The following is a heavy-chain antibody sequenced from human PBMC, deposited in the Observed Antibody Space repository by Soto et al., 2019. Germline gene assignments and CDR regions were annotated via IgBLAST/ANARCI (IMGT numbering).Heavy chain of an antibody. J-gene: IGHJ6*02. CDR1: GFTFSSYG. Sequence: PGGSLRLSCAASGFTFSSYGMHWVRQAPGKGLEWVAVISYDGSNKYYADSVKGRFTISRDNSKNTLYLQMNSLGAEDTAVYYCARDSPPTMYYYGMDVWGQGTTVTVSS. CDR2: ISYDGSNK. V-gene: IGHV3-30*03. CDR3: ARDSPPTMYYYGMDV.